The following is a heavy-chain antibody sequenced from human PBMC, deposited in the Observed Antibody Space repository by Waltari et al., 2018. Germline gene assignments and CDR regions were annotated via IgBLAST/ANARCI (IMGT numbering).Heavy chain of an antibody. CDR3: TRNPGY. Sequence: EVQLVNSGGGLVQPGGSLRLSCEASDLFFTDYWLDWVRQAPGKGLVWVSRMKTDGTSITYADSVKGRFTISRDSAKNTYYLQMNSLRAEDTAVYYCTRNPGYWGQGTLVTVSS. V-gene: IGHV3-74*03. J-gene: IGHJ4*02. CDR1: DLFFTDYW. CDR2: MKTDGTSI.